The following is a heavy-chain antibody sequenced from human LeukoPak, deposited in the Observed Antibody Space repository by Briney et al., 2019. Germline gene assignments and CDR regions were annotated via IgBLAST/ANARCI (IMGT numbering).Heavy chain of an antibody. D-gene: IGHD3-3*01. J-gene: IGHJ4*02. Sequence: GGSLRLSCAASGFTFSSYWMHWVRQAPGKGLVWVSGINGDGSTTSYADSVKGRFTVSRDNAKSTLYLQMNSLRAEDTAVYYCARDPFGVGTQWGQGTLVTVSP. V-gene: IGHV3-74*01. CDR2: INGDGSTT. CDR3: ARDPFGVGTQ. CDR1: GFTFSSYW.